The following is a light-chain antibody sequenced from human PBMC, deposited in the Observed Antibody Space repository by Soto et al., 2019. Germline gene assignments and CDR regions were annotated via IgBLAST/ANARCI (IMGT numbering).Light chain of an antibody. CDR3: SSYAGSNNLV. V-gene: IGLV2-8*01. CDR1: SSDVGGYDY. CDR2: EVS. Sequence: QSVLTQPPSASGSPGQSVTISCTGTSSDVGGYDYVSWYQQHPGKAPKFMIYEVSKRPSGVPDRFSGSKSGNTASLTVSGLQAEDEADYYCSSYAGSNNLVFGGGTKLTV. J-gene: IGLJ2*01.